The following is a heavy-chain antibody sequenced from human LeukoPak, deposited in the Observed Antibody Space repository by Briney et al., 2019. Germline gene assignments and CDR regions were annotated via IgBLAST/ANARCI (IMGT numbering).Heavy chain of an antibody. CDR2: ISYDGSNK. V-gene: IGHV3-30*18. CDR3: AKDRLWLWYFDI. Sequence: GGSLSLSCAASGFTFNSYGMHWVRQAPGKGLELVALISYDGSNKYYADSVKGRFTISRDNSKNTLYLQMNSLRPEDTAVYYCAKDRLWLWYFDIWGRGTRVTGSS. CDR1: GFTFNSYG. D-gene: IGHD2-21*01. J-gene: IGHJ2*01.